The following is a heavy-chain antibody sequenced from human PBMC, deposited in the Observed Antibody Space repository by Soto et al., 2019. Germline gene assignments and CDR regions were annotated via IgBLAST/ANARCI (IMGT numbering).Heavy chain of an antibody. D-gene: IGHD6-19*01. V-gene: IGHV1-69*06. J-gene: IGHJ4*02. CDR1: GGTFSSYA. Sequence: SLKVSCKASGGTFSSYAISWVRQAPGQGLEWMGGIIPIFGTANYAQKFQGRVTITADKSTSTAYMELSSLRSEDTAVYYCASRGYSSGWYYFDYWGQGPLVTVSS. CDR2: IIPIFGTA. CDR3: ASRGYSSGWYYFDY.